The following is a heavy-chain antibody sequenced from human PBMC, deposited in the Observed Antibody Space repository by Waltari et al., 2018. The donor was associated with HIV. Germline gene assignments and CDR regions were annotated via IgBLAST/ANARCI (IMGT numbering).Heavy chain of an antibody. CDR2: ISYDGSNK. CDR1: GFPVSSYA. V-gene: IGHV3-30*04. D-gene: IGHD6-13*01. Sequence: QVQLVESGGGVVQPGRALRLSGAASGFPVSSYARHWVRPAPGRGLEWVAVISYDGSNKYYADSVKGRFTISRDNSKNTLYLQMNSLRAEDTAVYYCARGLEQQLVRLPFDYWGQGTLVTVSS. J-gene: IGHJ4*02. CDR3: ARGLEQQLVRLPFDY.